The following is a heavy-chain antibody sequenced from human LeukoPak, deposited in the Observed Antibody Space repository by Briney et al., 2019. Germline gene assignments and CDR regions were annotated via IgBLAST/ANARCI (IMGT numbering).Heavy chain of an antibody. V-gene: IGHV1-3*01. D-gene: IGHD3-22*01. CDR2: INAGNGNT. Sequence: ASVKVSCKASGYTFTSYAMHWVRQAPGQRLEWMGWINAGNGNTKYSQKFQGRVTITRDTSASTAYMELSSLRSEYTAVYYCAGVHDSSGYYGYWGQGTLVTVSS. J-gene: IGHJ4*02. CDR1: GYTFTSYA. CDR3: AGVHDSSGYYGY.